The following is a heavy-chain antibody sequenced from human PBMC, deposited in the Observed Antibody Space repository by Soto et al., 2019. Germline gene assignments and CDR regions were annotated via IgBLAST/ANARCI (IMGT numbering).Heavy chain of an antibody. CDR2: INHSGST. Sequence: QVQLQQWGAGLLKPSETLSLTCAVYGGSFSGYYWSWIRQPPGKGLEWIGEINHSGSTNYNPSLKSRVTISVDTSNNQFSLKLSSVTAADTAVYYCARDVVGATSPFDYWGQGTLVTVSS. CDR1: GGSFSGYY. J-gene: IGHJ4*02. CDR3: ARDVVGATSPFDY. V-gene: IGHV4-34*01. D-gene: IGHD1-26*01.